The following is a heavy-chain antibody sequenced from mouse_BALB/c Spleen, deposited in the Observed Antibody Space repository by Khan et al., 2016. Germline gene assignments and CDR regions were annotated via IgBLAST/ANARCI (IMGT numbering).Heavy chain of an antibody. CDR1: GFNIKDTF. CDR3: ASLLAY. Sequence: VQLQQSGAELVKPGASVKLSCTATGFNIKDTFMHWVKQRPEQGLEWIGRNDTANGNTKYDPKLQGKATITADTSTNIVYLQRSSLSSDVTTVCYCASLLAYWGQGTLVTGSA. V-gene: IGHV14-3*02. J-gene: IGHJ3*01. D-gene: IGHD2-10*01. CDR2: NDTANGNT.